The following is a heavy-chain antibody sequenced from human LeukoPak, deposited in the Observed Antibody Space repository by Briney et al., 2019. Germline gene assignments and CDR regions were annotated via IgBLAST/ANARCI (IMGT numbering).Heavy chain of an antibody. CDR3: ARDMNGDAFDI. Sequence: ASVKVSCKVSGLSFIELSFHWVRQAPGKGLEWMGWISTYNGDTTYAPKFRGRVTMTADTSTTTAYMELSSLRSEDTAVYYCARDMNGDAFDIWGQGTMVTVSS. CDR1: GLSFIELS. V-gene: IGHV1-18*01. D-gene: IGHD2-8*01. J-gene: IGHJ3*02. CDR2: ISTYNGDT.